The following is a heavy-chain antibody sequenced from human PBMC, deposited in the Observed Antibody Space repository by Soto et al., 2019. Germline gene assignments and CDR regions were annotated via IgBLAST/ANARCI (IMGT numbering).Heavy chain of an antibody. J-gene: IGHJ4*02. Sequence: EVQLLESGGGLVQPGGSLRLSCAASGFTFSSYAMSWVRQAPGKGLEWVSAISGSGGSTYYADSVKGRFTISRDNSKNTLYLQMNSLRAEDTAVYYCAKDPLIEMATILWGPVAYFDYWGQGTLVTVSS. D-gene: IGHD5-12*01. CDR2: ISGSGGST. CDR1: GFTFSSYA. V-gene: IGHV3-23*01. CDR3: AKDPLIEMATILWGPVAYFDY.